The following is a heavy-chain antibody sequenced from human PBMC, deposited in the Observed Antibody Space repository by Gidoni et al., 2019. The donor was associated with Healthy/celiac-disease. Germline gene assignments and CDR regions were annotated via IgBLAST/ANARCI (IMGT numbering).Heavy chain of an antibody. CDR2: IRSKANSYAT. CDR1: GFTFSGSA. Sequence: EVQLVESGGGLVQPGGSLKLSCAASGFTFSGSAMHWVRPASGKGLEWVGRIRSKANSYATAYAASVKGRFTISRDDSKNTAYLQMNSLKTEDTAVYYCTRLRDIVVVPAATTNYYYYYYMDVWGKGTTVTVSS. J-gene: IGHJ6*03. V-gene: IGHV3-73*02. CDR3: TRLRDIVVVPAATTNYYYYYYMDV. D-gene: IGHD2-2*01.